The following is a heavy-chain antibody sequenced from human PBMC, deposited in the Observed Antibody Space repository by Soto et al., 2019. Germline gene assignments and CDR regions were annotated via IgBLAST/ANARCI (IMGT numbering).Heavy chain of an antibody. CDR3: ARAIAIAVAALPALDYYGMDV. Sequence: QVQLVQSGAEVKKPGASVKVSCKASGYTFTSYGISWVRQAPGQGLEWMGWISAYNGNTNYAQKLQGRVTMTTDTSTSTADMERRSRSSDDTAVYYCARAIAIAVAALPALDYYGMDVWGQGTTVTVSS. J-gene: IGHJ6*02. CDR2: ISAYNGNT. V-gene: IGHV1-18*01. D-gene: IGHD6-19*01. CDR1: GYTFTSYG.